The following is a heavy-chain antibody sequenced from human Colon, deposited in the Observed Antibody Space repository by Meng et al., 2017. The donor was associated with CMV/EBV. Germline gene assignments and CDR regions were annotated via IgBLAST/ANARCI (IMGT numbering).Heavy chain of an antibody. D-gene: IGHD3-10*01. CDR3: AKINGGSGSYFGYFDY. J-gene: IGHJ4*02. Sequence: GESLKISCAASGFTFSSYGMHWVRQAPGKGLEWVAFIRYDGSNKYYADSVKGRFTISRGNSKNTLYLQMNSLRAEDTAVYYCAKINGGSGSYFGYFDYWGQGTLVTVSS. CDR1: GFTFSSYG. CDR2: IRYDGSNK. V-gene: IGHV3-30*02.